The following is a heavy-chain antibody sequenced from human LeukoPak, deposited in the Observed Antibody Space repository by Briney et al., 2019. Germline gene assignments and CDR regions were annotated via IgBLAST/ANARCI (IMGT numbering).Heavy chain of an antibody. CDR1: GLTVSSNY. Sequence: GGSLRLSSAASGLTVSSNYMSCVRHAPGKGLEWVSVIYSGGSTYYADSVKGRFTISRDNSKNTLYLQMNSLRAEDTAVYYCATTVTTWGVFDYWGQGTLVTVSS. V-gene: IGHV3-53*01. D-gene: IGHD4-17*01. CDR2: IYSGGST. CDR3: ATTVTTWGVFDY. J-gene: IGHJ4*02.